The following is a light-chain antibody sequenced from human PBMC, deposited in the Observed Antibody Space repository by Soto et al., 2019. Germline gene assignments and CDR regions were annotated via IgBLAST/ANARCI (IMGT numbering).Light chain of an antibody. Sequence: SAGTLSLTTGESATLSCRAIQTVTTTYLTWYQQKPGHAPRLLLFGASKRATGIPDRFSGSGSGRDFTLTISGLEPEDFAVYYCQQYGSSPLISFGQRTRLEI. CDR1: QTVTTTY. V-gene: IGKV3-20*01. CDR2: GAS. J-gene: IGKJ5*01. CDR3: QQYGSSPLIS.